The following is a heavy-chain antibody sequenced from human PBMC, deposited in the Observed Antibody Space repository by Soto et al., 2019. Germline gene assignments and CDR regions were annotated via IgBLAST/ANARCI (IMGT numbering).Heavy chain of an antibody. D-gene: IGHD4-17*01. CDR3: ATQTTVVRSYYYYGMDV. CDR2: IIPIFGTA. V-gene: IGHV1-69*13. J-gene: IGHJ6*02. Sequence: SVKVSFKASGGTFSSYAISWVRQAPGQGLEWMGGIIPIFGTANYAQKFQGRVTITADESTSTAYMELSSLRSEDTAVYYCATQTTVVRSYYYYGMDVWGQGTTVTVSS. CDR1: GGTFSSYA.